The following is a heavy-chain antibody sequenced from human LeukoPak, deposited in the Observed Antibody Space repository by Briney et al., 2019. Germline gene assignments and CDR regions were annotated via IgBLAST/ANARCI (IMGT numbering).Heavy chain of an antibody. D-gene: IGHD2-2*01. V-gene: IGHV3-9*03. CDR3: AKDNCSSTSCPYYYYMDV. Sequence: PGRSLRLSCAASGFTFDDYAMHWVRQAPGKGLEWVSGISWNSGSIGYADSVKGRFTISRDNAKNSLYLQMNSLRAEDMALYYCAKDNCSSTSCPYYYYMDVWGKGTTVTVSS. CDR1: GFTFDDYA. CDR2: ISWNSGSI. J-gene: IGHJ6*03.